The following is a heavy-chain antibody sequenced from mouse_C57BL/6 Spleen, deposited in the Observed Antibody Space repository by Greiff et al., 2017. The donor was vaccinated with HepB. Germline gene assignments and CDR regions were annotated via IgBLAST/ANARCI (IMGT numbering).Heavy chain of an antibody. CDR1: GSSFTGYY. J-gene: IGHJ2*01. CDR2: INPSTGGT. Sequence: VQLQQSGPELVKPGASVKISCKASGSSFTGYYMNWVKQSPEKSLEWIGEINPSTGGTTYNQKFKAKATLTVDKSSSTAYMQLKSLTSEDSAVYYCARGTWGYWGQGTTLTVSS. V-gene: IGHV1-42*01. CDR3: ARGTWGY. D-gene: IGHD3-3*01.